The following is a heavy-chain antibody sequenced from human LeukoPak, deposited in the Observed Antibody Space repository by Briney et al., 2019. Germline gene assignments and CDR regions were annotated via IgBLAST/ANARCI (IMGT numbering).Heavy chain of an antibody. CDR3: ASWVSLGELSPPYYYYGMDV. J-gene: IGHJ6*02. D-gene: IGHD3-16*02. V-gene: IGHV4-39*07. CDR2: IYYSGST. Sequence: RPSETLSLTCTVSGGSISSSSYYWGWIRQPPGKGLEWIGSIYYSGSTNYNPSLKSRVTISVDTSKNQFSLKLSSVTAADTAVYYCASWVSLGELSPPYYYYGMDVWGQGTTVTVSS. CDR1: GGSISSSSYY.